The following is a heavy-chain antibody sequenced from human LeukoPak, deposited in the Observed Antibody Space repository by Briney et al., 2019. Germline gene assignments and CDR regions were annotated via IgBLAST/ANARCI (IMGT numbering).Heavy chain of an antibody. CDR3: AKGARDLQS. D-gene: IGHD4-11*01. CDR2: ISGSSGTT. CDR1: EFTFSSYG. V-gene: IGHV3-23*01. J-gene: IGHJ4*02. Sequence: GGSLRLSCAASEFTFSSYGMSWVRQAPGKGLEWVSAISGSSGTTYYADSVKGRFTISRDNSKNTLYLQMNSLRAEDTAVYYCAKGARDLQSWGQGTLVTVSS.